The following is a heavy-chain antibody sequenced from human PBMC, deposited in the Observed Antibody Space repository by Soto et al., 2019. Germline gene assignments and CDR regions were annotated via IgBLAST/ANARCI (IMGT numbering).Heavy chain of an antibody. D-gene: IGHD1-26*01. CDR2: ISVSGAAT. CDR3: AGWSFLDY. V-gene: IGHV3-23*01. J-gene: IGHJ4*02. Sequence: GGSLRLSCAASGFTFSSYAMTWVRQAPGKGLEWVSSISVSGAATYYTDSVRGRFTISRDTSKTTLYLQMNSLRVEDTAVYYCAGWSFLDYWGQGTGVTVSS. CDR1: GFTFSSYA.